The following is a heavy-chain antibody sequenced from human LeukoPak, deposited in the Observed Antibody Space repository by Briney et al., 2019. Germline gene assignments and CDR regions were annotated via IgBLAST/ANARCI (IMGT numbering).Heavy chain of an antibody. CDR1: GYTFTGYY. V-gene: IGHV1-2*02. J-gene: IGHJ4*02. CDR3: ASGPSSDYDFWSGLDY. D-gene: IGHD3-3*01. Sequence: ASVKVSCRASGYTFTGYYMHWVRQAPGQGLEWMGWINPNSGGTNYAQKFQGRVTMTRDTSISTAYMELSRLRSDDTAVYYCASGPSSDYDFWSGLDYWGQGTLVTVSS. CDR2: INPNSGGT.